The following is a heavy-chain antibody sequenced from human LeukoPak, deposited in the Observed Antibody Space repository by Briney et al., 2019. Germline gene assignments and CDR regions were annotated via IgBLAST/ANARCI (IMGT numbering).Heavy chain of an antibody. CDR2: ISSSSSYI. V-gene: IGHV3-21*01. Sequence: PGGSLRLSCAATGFTFSSYSMNWVRQAPGKGLEWVSSISSSSSYIYYADSVKGRFTISRDNAKNSLYLQMNSLRAEDTAVYYCARGHTAVTRHFDFWGQGSLVTVSS. J-gene: IGHJ4*02. CDR1: GFTFSSYS. CDR3: ARGHTAVTRHFDF. D-gene: IGHD4-17*01.